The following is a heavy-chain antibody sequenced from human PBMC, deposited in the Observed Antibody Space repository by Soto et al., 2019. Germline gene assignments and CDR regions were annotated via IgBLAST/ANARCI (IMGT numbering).Heavy chain of an antibody. CDR3: ARDFRAGLYQYGMDV. CDR1: GFTFSSYG. J-gene: IGHJ6*02. CDR2: ILYDGSNK. D-gene: IGHD6-19*01. V-gene: IGHV3-33*01. Sequence: GGSLRLSCAASGFTFSSYGMHWVRQSPGKGLEWVAVILYDGSNKYYVDSVKGRFTISRDNSKNTLYLQMNSLRAEDTAVYYCARDFRAGLYQYGMDVWGQGTTVTVSS.